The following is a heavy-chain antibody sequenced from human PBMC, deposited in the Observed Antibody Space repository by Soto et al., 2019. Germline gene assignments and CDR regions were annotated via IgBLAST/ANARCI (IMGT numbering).Heavy chain of an antibody. CDR2: IYYSGST. CDR3: ARVVGHSYGYYGMDV. D-gene: IGHD5-18*01. V-gene: IGHV4-31*03. J-gene: IGHJ6*02. CDR1: GGSISSGGYY. Sequence: SETLSLTCTVSGGSISSGGYYWSWIRQHPGKGLEWIGYIYYSGSTYYNPSLKSRVTISVDTSKNQFSLKLSSVTAADTAVYYCARVVGHSYGYYGMDVWGQGTTVTVSS.